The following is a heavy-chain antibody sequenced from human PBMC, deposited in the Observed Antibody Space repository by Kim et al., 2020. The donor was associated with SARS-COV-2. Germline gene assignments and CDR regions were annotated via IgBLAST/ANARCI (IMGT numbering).Heavy chain of an antibody. CDR3: ARDGYSGYDFVHYYYGMDV. V-gene: IGHV3-7*03. J-gene: IGHJ6*02. D-gene: IGHD5-12*01. CDR1: GFTFSSYW. CDR2: IKQDGSEK. Sequence: GGSLRLSCAASGFTFSSYWMSWVRQAPGKGLEWVANIKQDGSEKYYVDSVKGRFTISRDNAKNSLYLQMNSLRSEDTAVYYCARDGYSGYDFVHYYYGMDVWGQGTTVTVSS.